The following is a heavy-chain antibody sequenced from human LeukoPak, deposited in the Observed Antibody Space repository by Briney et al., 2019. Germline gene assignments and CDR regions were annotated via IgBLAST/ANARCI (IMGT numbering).Heavy chain of an antibody. D-gene: IGHD3-10*02. CDR1: GFTFSSYS. J-gene: IGHJ5*02. CDR2: ISSSSSTI. CDR3: ATMSFIDP. V-gene: IGHV3-48*04. Sequence: PGGSLRLSCAASGFTFSSYSMNWVRQAPGKGLEWVSYISSSSSTIYYADSVKGRFTISRDNAKNSLYLQMNSLRAEDTAVYYCATMSFIDPWGQGTLVTVSS.